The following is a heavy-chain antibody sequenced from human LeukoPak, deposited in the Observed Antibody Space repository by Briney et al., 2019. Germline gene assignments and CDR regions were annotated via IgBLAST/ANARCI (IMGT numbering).Heavy chain of an antibody. D-gene: IGHD3-10*01. V-gene: IGHV5-51*01. CDR2: IYPGDSDT. J-gene: IGHJ4*02. CDR3: ATSMVRGVMKNGFDY. Sequence: GESLKISCKGSGYSFTSYWIGWVRQMPGKGLEWMGIIYPGDSDTRYSSSFQGQVTISADKSISTAYLQWSSLKASDTAMYYCATSMVRGVMKNGFDYWGQGTLVTVSS. CDR1: GYSFTSYW.